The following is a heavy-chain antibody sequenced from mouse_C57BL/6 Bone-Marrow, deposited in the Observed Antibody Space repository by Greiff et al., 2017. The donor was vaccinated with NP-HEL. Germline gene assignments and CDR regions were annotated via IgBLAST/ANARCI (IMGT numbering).Heavy chain of an antibody. CDR2: ISSGSSTI. CDR3: ARWATVVATHYYAMDY. V-gene: IGHV5-17*01. J-gene: IGHJ4*01. D-gene: IGHD1-1*01. Sequence: EVNVVESGGGLVKPGGSLKLSCAASGFTFSDYGMHWVRQAPEKGLEWVAYISSGSSTIYYADTVKGRFTISRDNAKNTLFLQMTSLRSEDTAMYYCARWATVVATHYYAMDYWGQGTSVTVSS. CDR1: GFTFSDYG.